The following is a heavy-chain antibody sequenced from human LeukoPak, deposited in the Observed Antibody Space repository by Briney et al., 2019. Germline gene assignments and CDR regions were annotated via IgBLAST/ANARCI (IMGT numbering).Heavy chain of an antibody. J-gene: IGHJ4*02. CDR2: ISWNSGSI. D-gene: IGHD6-19*01. CDR1: GFTFDDYA. Sequence: GRSLRLSCAASGFTFDDYAMHWVRQAPGKGLEWVSGISWNSGSIGYADSVKGRFTISRDNAKNSLYLQMNSLRAEDTALYYCAKDIGDGYSSGWYLDYWGQGTLVTVSS. V-gene: IGHV3-9*01. CDR3: AKDIGDGYSSGWYLDY.